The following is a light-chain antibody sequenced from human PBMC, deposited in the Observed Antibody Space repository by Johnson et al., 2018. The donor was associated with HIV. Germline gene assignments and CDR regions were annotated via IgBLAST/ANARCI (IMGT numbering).Light chain of an antibody. CDR2: QDS. J-gene: IGLJ1*01. Sequence: VLTQPPSVSVSPGQTASITCSGDKLGDKYACWYQQKPGQSPVLVIYQDSKRPSGIPDRFPGSKSGATATLGITALQTGDEADYYCGIWHASLGPLYVFGTGTTLTVL. CDR1: KLGDKY. V-gene: IGLV3-1*01. CDR3: GIWHASLGPLYV.